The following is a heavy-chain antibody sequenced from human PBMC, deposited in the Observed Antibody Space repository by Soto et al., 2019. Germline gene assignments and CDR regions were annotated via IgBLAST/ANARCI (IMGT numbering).Heavy chain of an antibody. CDR3: ARVPTILTGYFWFDP. Sequence: SETLSLTCTVSGGSISSSSYYWGWIRQPPGKGLEWIGSIYYSGSTYYNPSLKSRVTISVDTSKNQFSLKLSSVTAADTAVYYCARVPTILTGYFWFDPWGQGTLVTVSS. CDR1: GGSISSSSYY. V-gene: IGHV4-39*01. CDR2: IYYSGST. D-gene: IGHD3-9*01. J-gene: IGHJ5*02.